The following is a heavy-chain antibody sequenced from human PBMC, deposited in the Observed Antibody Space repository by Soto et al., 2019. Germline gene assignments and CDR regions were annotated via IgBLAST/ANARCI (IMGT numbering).Heavy chain of an antibody. D-gene: IGHD3-3*01. Sequence: QVQLVESGGGVVQPGRSLRLSCAASGFTFSSYAMHWVRQAPGKGLEWVAVISYDGSNKYYADSVKGRFTISRDNSKNTLYLQMNSLRAADTAVYYCARDRITYYDFWSGYSLYGMDVWGQGTTVTVSS. V-gene: IGHV3-30-3*01. J-gene: IGHJ6*02. CDR3: ARDRITYYDFWSGYSLYGMDV. CDR2: ISYDGSNK. CDR1: GFTFSSYA.